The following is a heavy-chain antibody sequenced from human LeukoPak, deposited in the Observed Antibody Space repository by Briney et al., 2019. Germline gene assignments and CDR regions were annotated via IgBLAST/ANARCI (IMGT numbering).Heavy chain of an antibody. Sequence: PSETLSLTCAVYGGSFSGYYWSWIRQPPGKGLEWIGYFYYSGTTNYNPSLKSRVTMSVDTSKNQFSLRLTSVTAADTAVYYCVGTYCGGDCYAMYAFDFWGQGTVVSVSS. D-gene: IGHD2-21*02. CDR2: FYYSGTT. J-gene: IGHJ3*01. V-gene: IGHV4-59*08. CDR1: GGSFSGYY. CDR3: VGTYCGGDCYAMYAFDF.